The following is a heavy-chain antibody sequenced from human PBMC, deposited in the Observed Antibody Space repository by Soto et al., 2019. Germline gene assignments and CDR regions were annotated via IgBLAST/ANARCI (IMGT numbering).Heavy chain of an antibody. Sequence: EVQLVESGGGLVQPGGSLRLSCAASGFTFSSYSMNWVRQAPGKGLEWVSYISSSSSTIYYADSVKGRFTISRDNAKNSRYVQMNSLRDEDTAVYYCARSPAAMFGWFDPWGQGTLVTVSS. J-gene: IGHJ5*02. CDR2: ISSSSSTI. CDR3: ARSPAAMFGWFDP. CDR1: GFTFSSYS. V-gene: IGHV3-48*02. D-gene: IGHD2-2*01.